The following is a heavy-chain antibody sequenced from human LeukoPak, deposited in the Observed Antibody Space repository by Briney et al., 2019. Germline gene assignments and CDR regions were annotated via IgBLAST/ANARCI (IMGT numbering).Heavy chain of an antibody. CDR1: GFTCSTYV. Sequence: GGSLRLSCAASGFTCSTYVMSWVRQAPGKGLEWLSLILHNGDSTYYADSVKGRFTISRDNSKNTLYLQMNSLRAEDTGVYYCARLSSFAFDIWGQGTMVTVSS. CDR3: ARLSSFAFDI. CDR2: ILHNGDST. D-gene: IGHD3-16*02. J-gene: IGHJ3*02. V-gene: IGHV3-23*01.